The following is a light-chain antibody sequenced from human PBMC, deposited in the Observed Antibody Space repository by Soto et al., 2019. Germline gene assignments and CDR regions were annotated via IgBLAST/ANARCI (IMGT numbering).Light chain of an antibody. Sequence: QSALTQPASVSGSPGQSITISCTGTSSDVGGYNYVSWYQQHPGKAPKLMIYDVSNRPSGVSSRFSGSKSGNTASLTISGLQAEDEADYYCSSFTSSSTRVFGAGTKVTV. J-gene: IGLJ1*01. CDR2: DVS. CDR3: SSFTSSSTRV. CDR1: SSDVGGYNY. V-gene: IGLV2-14*03.